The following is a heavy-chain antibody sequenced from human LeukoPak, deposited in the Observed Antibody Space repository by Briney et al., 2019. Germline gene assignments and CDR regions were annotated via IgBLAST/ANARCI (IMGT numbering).Heavy chain of an antibody. V-gene: IGHV3-23*01. Sequence: GGSLRLSCAASGFTFSNNDMSWVRQAPGKGLEWVSAISGRGDNTNYGDSVKGRFTISRDNAKNRLYLQMNSLRAEDTAVYYCARGRRMVRGVMDYFDYWGQGTLVTVSS. J-gene: IGHJ4*02. D-gene: IGHD3-10*01. CDR3: ARGRRMVRGVMDYFDY. CDR2: ISGRGDNT. CDR1: GFTFSNND.